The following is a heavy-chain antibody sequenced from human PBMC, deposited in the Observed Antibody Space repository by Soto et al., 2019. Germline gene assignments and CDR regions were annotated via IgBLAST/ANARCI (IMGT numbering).Heavy chain of an antibody. D-gene: IGHD3-10*01. CDR1: GFTFSNAW. CDR2: IKSKTDGGTT. CDR3: TTLITYYYGSGSPSDYDY. V-gene: IGHV3-15*01. J-gene: IGHJ4*02. Sequence: GALRLSCAASGFTFSNAWMSWVRQAPGKGLEWVGRIKSKTDGGTTDYAAPVKGRFTISRDDSKNTLYLQMNSLKTEDTAVYYCTTLITYYYGSGSPSDYDYWGQGTLVTVSS.